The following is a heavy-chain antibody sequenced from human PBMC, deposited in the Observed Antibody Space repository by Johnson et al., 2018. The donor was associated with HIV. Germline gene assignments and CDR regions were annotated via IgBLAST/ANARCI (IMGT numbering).Heavy chain of an antibody. V-gene: IGHV3-66*02. D-gene: IGHD5-18*01. CDR1: GITVSSNY. Sequence: VQLVESGGGLAQPGGSLRLSCAASGITVSSNYMSWVRQAPGKGLEWDSVIFTVGAVYYADYVKGRFTISRDNSKNFLYLQMNSLRPEDTDVYYCARDGRDLVTRGSFDVWGQGTVVTVSS. CDR3: ARDGRDLVTRGSFDV. CDR2: IFTVGAV. J-gene: IGHJ3*01.